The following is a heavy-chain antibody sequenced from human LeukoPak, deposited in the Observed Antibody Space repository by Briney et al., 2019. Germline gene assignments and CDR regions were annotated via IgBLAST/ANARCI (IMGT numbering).Heavy chain of an antibody. Sequence: PGGSLRLSCAASRFTFSIYGMHWVRQAPGKGLEGVAVISYDGSNKYYADSVKGRFTISRDNSKNMLYLQMNGLRTEDTAVYYCARPKYSGYDHTLDYWGQGTLVTVSS. J-gene: IGHJ4*02. CDR1: RFTFSIYG. D-gene: IGHD5-12*01. V-gene: IGHV3-30*03. CDR3: ARPKYSGYDHTLDY. CDR2: ISYDGSNK.